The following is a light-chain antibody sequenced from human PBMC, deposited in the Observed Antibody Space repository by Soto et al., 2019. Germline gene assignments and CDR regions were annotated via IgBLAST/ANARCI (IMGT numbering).Light chain of an antibody. V-gene: IGKV1-9*01. CDR1: QDISSC. J-gene: IGKJ1*01. CDR3: QQLNSYLWT. CDR2: AAS. Sequence: IQLTQSPSSLSASVGDRVTITCRASQDISSCLAWYQQRPGKAPKLLIYAASTLQRGAPSRFSGSGSGTDFTLTISSLQPEDFATYYCQQLNSYLWTFGQGTKVEIK.